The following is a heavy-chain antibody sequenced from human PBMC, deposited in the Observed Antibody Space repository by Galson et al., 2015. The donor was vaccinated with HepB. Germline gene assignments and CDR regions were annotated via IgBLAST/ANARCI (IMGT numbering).Heavy chain of an antibody. V-gene: IGHV1-18*04. D-gene: IGHD6-19*01. CDR2: ISAYNGNT. CDR3: AREHGSGWSFNGMDV. Sequence: SVKVSCKASGYAFTIYGISWVRQAPGQGLEWMGWISAYNGNTNYVQEFQGRVTMTTDTSTSTAYMELRSLRSDDTAVYFCAREHGSGWSFNGMDVWGQGTTVTVSS. CDR1: GYAFTIYG. J-gene: IGHJ6*02.